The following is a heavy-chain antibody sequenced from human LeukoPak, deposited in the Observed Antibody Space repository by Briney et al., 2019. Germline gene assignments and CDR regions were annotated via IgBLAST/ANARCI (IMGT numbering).Heavy chain of an antibody. CDR3: ARGIADPYSFDS. J-gene: IGHJ4*02. CDR2: ILSSGST. CDR1: RGSINNYY. Sequence: SETLSLTCTVSRGSINNYYWSWIRQPPGKGLEWIGYILSSGSTNYNPSLKSRVTISVDTSKNQFSLRLSSVTAADTAVYYCARGIADPYSFDSWGQGTLVTVSS. V-gene: IGHV4-59*12. D-gene: IGHD6-13*01.